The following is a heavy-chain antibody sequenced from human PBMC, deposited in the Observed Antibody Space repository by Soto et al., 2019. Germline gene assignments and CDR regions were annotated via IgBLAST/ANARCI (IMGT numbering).Heavy chain of an antibody. D-gene: IGHD6-25*01. J-gene: IGHJ4*02. CDR1: GGTFSSYA. V-gene: IGHV1-69*05. CDR2: IIPIFGTA. CDR3: AAIGQRHFDY. Sequence: SVKVSCKASGGTFSSYAISWVRQAPGQGLEWMGGIIPIFGTANYAQKFQDRVTITRDMSTSTAYMELSSLRSEDTAVYYCAAIGQRHFDYWGQGTLVTVSS.